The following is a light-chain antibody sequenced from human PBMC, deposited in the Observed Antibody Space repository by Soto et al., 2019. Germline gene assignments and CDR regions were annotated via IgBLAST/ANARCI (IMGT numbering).Light chain of an antibody. Sequence: DTHMTQSVTYRADSHGNRVNITSQASRDISSYLAWYQQKKGKPPKLIVYSASTLQSGVPSRFSGSGYGTDFNLTINNLQTEDFASYFCQESYSSPLTFGGGTKVDIK. CDR2: SAS. CDR3: QESYSSPLT. V-gene: IGKV1-39*01. J-gene: IGKJ4*02. CDR1: RDISSY.